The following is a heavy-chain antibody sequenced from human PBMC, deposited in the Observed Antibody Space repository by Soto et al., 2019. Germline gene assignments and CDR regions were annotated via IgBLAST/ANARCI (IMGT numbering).Heavy chain of an antibody. Sequence: QVQLVQSGGEVKKTGASVNISCKATGYTFISYSITWVRQAPGQGLEWMGWISTYNGNTKYAQSLQGRVTLTRDTSTNTAFMEIRGRRADDTSIHYCAREGAHSSSWYDYVEQGGQGTLVAVAS. CDR1: GYTFISYS. CDR3: AREGAHSSSWYDYVEQ. D-gene: IGHD6-13*01. J-gene: IGHJ4*02. V-gene: IGHV1-18*04. CDR2: ISTYNGNT.